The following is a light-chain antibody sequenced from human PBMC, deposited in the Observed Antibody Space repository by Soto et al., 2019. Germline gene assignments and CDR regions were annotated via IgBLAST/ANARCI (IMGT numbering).Light chain of an antibody. Sequence: DILMTQSPASLAVSVGERATINCKSRQTVLYSSNNKNYLAWYQQKPGQPPKLLIYWASTRESGVPDRFSGSGSGTDFTLTVSSLHAEDVAVYYCQQYFSTPITFGQGTRLEI. CDR2: WAS. CDR3: QQYFSTPIT. CDR1: QTVLYSSNNKNY. J-gene: IGKJ5*01. V-gene: IGKV4-1*01.